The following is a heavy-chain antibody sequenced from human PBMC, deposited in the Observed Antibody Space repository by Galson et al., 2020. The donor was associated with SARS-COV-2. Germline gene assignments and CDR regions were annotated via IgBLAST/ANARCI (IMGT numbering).Heavy chain of an antibody. J-gene: IGHJ6*02. CDR3: AITGISSSWLNYYYYGMDV. CDR2: IYYSGST. D-gene: IGHD6-13*01. CDR1: GGSISSSSYY. Sequence: SETLSLTCTVSGGSISSSSYYWGWIRQPPGKGLEWIGSIYYSGSTYYNPSLKSRVTISVDTSKNQFSLKLSSVTAADTAVYYCAITGISSSWLNYYYYGMDVWGQGTTVTVSS. V-gene: IGHV4-39*01.